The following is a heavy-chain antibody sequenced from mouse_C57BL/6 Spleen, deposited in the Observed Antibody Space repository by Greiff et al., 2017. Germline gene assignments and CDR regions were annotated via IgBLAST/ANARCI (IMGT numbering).Heavy chain of an antibody. D-gene: IGHD2-5*01. CDR3: ARYYSNYDVSFDY. CDR2: IDPANGNT. Sequence: EVQLQQSVAELVRPGASVKLSCTASGFNIKNTYMHWVKQRPEQGLEGIGRIDPANGNTKYAPKFQGKASINAYTYSNAAYLQLSSLTSEDTAIYYCARYYSNYDVSFDYWGQGTTLTVSS. J-gene: IGHJ2*01. V-gene: IGHV14-3*01. CDR1: GFNIKNTY.